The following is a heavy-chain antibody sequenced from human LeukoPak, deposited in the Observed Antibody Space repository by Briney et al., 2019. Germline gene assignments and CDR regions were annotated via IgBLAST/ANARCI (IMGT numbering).Heavy chain of an antibody. J-gene: IGHJ4*02. CDR2: IRYDGSNK. CDR3: AKDHRYYYDSSGYYLYYFDY. D-gene: IGHD3-22*01. CDR1: GFTFSSYG. Sequence: GGSLRLSCAASGFTFSSYGMHWVRQAPGKGLEWVAFIRYDGSNKYYADSVKGRFTISRDNSKNTLYLQMNSLRAEDTAVYYCAKDHRYYYDSSGYYLYYFDYWGQGTLVTVSS. V-gene: IGHV3-30*02.